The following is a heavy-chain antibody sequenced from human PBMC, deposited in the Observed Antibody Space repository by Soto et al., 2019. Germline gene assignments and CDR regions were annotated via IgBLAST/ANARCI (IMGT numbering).Heavy chain of an antibody. D-gene: IGHD3-16*01. CDR1: GYSFTNND. CDR3: ARMATFGSLNCFDA. Sequence: ASVKVSCKASGYSFTNNDVSWVRQATGQGLEWMGWMNPGSGDTGYAQKFQGRVTMTRDISITTAYMELSSLRSDDTAIYYCARMATFGSLNCFDAWGQGTMVTVSS. J-gene: IGHJ5*02. CDR2: MNPGSGDT. V-gene: IGHV1-8*01.